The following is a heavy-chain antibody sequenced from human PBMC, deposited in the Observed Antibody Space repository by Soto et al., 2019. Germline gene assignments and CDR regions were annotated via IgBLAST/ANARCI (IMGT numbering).Heavy chain of an antibody. Sequence: GESLKISCKGSGYSFTSYWIGWVRQMPGKGLEWMGIIYPGDSDTRYSPSFQGQVAISADKSISTAYLQWSSLKASDTAMYYCARSGYYMNYYYGMDVWGQGTTVTVSS. V-gene: IGHV5-51*01. D-gene: IGHD3-3*01. J-gene: IGHJ6*02. CDR2: IYPGDSDT. CDR1: GYSFTSYW. CDR3: ARSGYYMNYYYGMDV.